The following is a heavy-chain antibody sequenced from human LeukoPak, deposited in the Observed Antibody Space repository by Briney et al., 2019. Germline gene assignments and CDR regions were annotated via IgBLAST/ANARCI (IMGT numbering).Heavy chain of an antibody. J-gene: IGHJ4*02. D-gene: IGHD3-16*01. CDR2: IYYSGST. Sequence: SETLSLTCTVSGGSISSGGYYWSCIRQHPGKGLEWIGYIYYSGSTYYNPSLKSRVTISVDTSKNQFSLKLSSVTAAGTAVYYCASPTRLCFFDYWGQGTLVTVSS. V-gene: IGHV4-31*03. CDR3: ASPTRLCFFDY. CDR1: GGSISSGGYY.